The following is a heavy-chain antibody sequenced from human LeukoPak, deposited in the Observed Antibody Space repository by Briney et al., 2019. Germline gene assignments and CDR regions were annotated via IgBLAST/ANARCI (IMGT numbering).Heavy chain of an antibody. CDR2: INPNSGGT. J-gene: IGHJ6*04. D-gene: IGHD3-3*01. Sequence: ASVKVSCKASGYTFTGYYMHWVRQAPGQGHEWMGWINPNSGGTNYEQKFQGRVTMTRDTSISTAYMELSRLRSDDTAVYYCARAFAKRYDFWSGYLSIGMDGWGEGTTVAVSS. CDR3: ARAFAKRYDFWSGYLSIGMDG. CDR1: GYTFTGYY. V-gene: IGHV1-2*02.